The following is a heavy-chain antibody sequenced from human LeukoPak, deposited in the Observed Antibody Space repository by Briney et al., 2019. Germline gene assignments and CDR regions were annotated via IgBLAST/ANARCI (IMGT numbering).Heavy chain of an antibody. CDR2: ISWDGGST. CDR1: GFTFDDYA. D-gene: IGHD3-22*01. V-gene: IGHV3-43D*03. Sequence: GGSLRLSCAASGFTFDDYAMHWVRQAPGKGLEWVSLISWDGGSTYYADSVKGRFTISRDNSKNSLYLQMNSLRAEDTALYYCAKDPADSSGYYPDYWGQGTLVTVSS. J-gene: IGHJ4*02. CDR3: AKDPADSSGYYPDY.